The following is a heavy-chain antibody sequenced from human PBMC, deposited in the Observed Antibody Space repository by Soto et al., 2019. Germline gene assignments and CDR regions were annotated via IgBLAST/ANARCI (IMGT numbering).Heavy chain of an antibody. V-gene: IGHV3-23*01. CDR2: ISGSGGST. CDR3: AKEGEDGFWSGYSYYYGMDV. D-gene: IGHD3-3*01. J-gene: IGHJ6*02. CDR1: GFTFSSYA. Sequence: EVQLLESGGGLVQPGGSLRLSCAASGFTFSSYAMSWVRQAPGKGLEWVSAISGSGGSTYYADSVKGRFTISRDNSKNTLYLEMNHLRAEDTAVYYWAKEGEDGFWSGYSYYYGMDVWGQGTTVTVSS.